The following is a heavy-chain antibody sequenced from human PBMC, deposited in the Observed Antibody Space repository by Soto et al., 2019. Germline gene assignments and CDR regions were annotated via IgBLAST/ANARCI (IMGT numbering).Heavy chain of an antibody. D-gene: IGHD3-16*01. Sequence: QGQLVESGGGVVQAGQSLRLSCAASGFVFADYCVHWVRQAPGKGLEWVAVVSFDGTNKFYADSVKGRFTISRDNSNNTLYLQMNSLRTEDTAVYYCAKDTLSPVVSYFYYGLDVWGQGTTVTVSS. CDR3: AKDTLSPVVSYFYYGLDV. V-gene: IGHV3-30*18. J-gene: IGHJ6*02. CDR1: GFVFADYC. CDR2: VSFDGTNK.